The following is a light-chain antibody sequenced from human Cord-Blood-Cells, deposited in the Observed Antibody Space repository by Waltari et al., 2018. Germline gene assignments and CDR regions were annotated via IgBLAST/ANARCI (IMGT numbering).Light chain of an antibody. Sequence: EIVLTQPPATLSLSPGERATLSCRASQSVSSYLAWSQQKPGQAHRPLIYDASNRATGIPARFSGSGSGTDFTLTSSSVEPEDFAVYYCQQRSNWPRTFGGGTKVEIK. CDR3: QQRSNWPRT. CDR2: DAS. CDR1: QSVSSY. V-gene: IGKV3-11*01. J-gene: IGKJ4*01.